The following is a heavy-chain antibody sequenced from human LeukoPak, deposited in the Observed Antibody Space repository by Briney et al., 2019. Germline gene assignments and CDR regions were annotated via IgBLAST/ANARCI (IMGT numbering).Heavy chain of an antibody. CDR3: AKVELWDWDCSGGSCLEHDAFDI. CDR2: ISGSGGST. V-gene: IGHV3-23*01. J-gene: IGHJ3*02. CDR1: GFTFSSYA. Sequence: TGGSLRLSCAASGFTFSSYAMSWVRQAPGKGLEWVSAISGSGGSTYYADSVKGRFTISRDNSKNTLYLQMNSLRAEDTAVYYCAKVELWDWDCSGGSCLEHDAFDIWGQGTMVTVSS. D-gene: IGHD2-15*01.